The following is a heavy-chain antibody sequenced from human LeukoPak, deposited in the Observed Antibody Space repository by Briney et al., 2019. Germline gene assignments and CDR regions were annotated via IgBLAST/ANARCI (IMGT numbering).Heavy chain of an antibody. CDR2: IRSKANSYAT. CDR3: TRHEDYFEGYNSGWSTRRWFDP. J-gene: IGHJ5*02. D-gene: IGHD6-19*01. V-gene: IGHV3-73*01. Sequence: GGSLRLSCAASGFTFSGSAMHWVRQASGKGLEWVGRIRSKANSYATAYAASVKGRFTISRDDSKNTAYLQMNSLKTEDTAVYYCTRHEDYFEGYNSGWSTRRWFDPWGQGTLVTVSS. CDR1: GFTFSGSA.